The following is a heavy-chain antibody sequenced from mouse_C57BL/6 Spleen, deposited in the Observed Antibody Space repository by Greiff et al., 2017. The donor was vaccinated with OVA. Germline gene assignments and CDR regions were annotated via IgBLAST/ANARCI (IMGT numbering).Heavy chain of an antibody. Sequence: EVQLVESEGGLEQPGSSMKLSCTASGFTFSDYYMAWVRQVPEKGLEWVANINYDGSSTYYLDSLKSRFIISRDNAKNILYLQMSSLTSEDTATYYCARDRGTTVDWYFDVWGTGTTVTVSS. J-gene: IGHJ1*03. CDR2: INYDGSST. CDR1: GFTFSDYY. D-gene: IGHD1-1*01. V-gene: IGHV5-16*01. CDR3: ARDRGTTVDWYFDV.